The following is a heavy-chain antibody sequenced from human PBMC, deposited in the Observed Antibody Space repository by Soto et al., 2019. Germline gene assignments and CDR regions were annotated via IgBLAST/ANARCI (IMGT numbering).Heavy chain of an antibody. D-gene: IGHD4-17*01. CDR1: GYSFTSYW. CDR2: IDPSDSYT. Sequence: PLESLKLSCKGSGYSFTSYWIILVRQMPGKGLEWMGRIDPSDSYTNYSPSFQGHVTISADKSISTAYLQWSSLKASDTAMYYCASLRTTDSYYYYYGMDVWGQGTTVTVSS. CDR3: ASLRTTDSYYYYYGMDV. V-gene: IGHV5-10-1*01. J-gene: IGHJ6*02.